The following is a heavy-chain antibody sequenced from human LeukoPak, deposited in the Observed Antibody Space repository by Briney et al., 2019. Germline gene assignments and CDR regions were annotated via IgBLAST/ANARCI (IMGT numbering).Heavy chain of an antibody. V-gene: IGHV1-18*01. CDR3: ARGLTGYYYGSGSYYNVAGVYNWFDP. CDR1: GYTFTSYG. Sequence: ASVKVSCKASGYTFTSYGISWVRQAPGQGLEWMGWISAYNGNTNYAQKLQGRVTMTTDTSTSTAYMELRSLRSDDTAVYYCARGLTGYYYGSGSYYNVAGVYNWFDPWGQGTLVTVSS. CDR2: ISAYNGNT. D-gene: IGHD3-10*01. J-gene: IGHJ5*02.